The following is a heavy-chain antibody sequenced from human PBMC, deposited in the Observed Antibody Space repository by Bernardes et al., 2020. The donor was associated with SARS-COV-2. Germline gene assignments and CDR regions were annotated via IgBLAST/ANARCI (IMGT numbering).Heavy chain of an antibody. CDR3: ARILRDNGFGSGYYDL. Sequence: GGSLRLSCAASGFNFSSYAMNWVRQAPGKGLQWFSSITASTTYIQYTDSVEGRFTVSRDNAKNSLYLEMTSLRAEDTAIYYCARILRDNGFGSGYYDLWGRGTLVTVSS. CDR1: GFNFSSYA. D-gene: IGHD4-17*01. V-gene: IGHV3-21*01. J-gene: IGHJ2*01. CDR2: ITASTTYI.